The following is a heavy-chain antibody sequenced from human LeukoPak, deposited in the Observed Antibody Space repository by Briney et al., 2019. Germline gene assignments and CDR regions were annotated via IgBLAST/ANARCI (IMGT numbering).Heavy chain of an antibody. CDR2: IYTSGST. V-gene: IGHV4-61*02. J-gene: IGHJ3*02. D-gene: IGHD2-15*01. Sequence: SQTLSLTCTVSGGSISSGSYYWSWIRQPAGKGLEWIGRIYTSGSTNYNPSLKSRVTISVDTSKNKFSLKLSSVTAADTAVYYCARDGRKKLGYCSGGSCPTRFAFDIWGQGTMVTVSS. CDR1: GGSISSGSYY. CDR3: ARDGRKKLGYCSGGSCPTRFAFDI.